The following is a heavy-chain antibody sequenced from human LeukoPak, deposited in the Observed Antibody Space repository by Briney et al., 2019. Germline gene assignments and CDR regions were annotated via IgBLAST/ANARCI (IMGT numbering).Heavy chain of an antibody. Sequence: ASVKVSCKASGYTFTSYAMNWVRQAPGQGLEWMGWINTNTGNSTYAQGFTGRFVFSLDTSVSTAYLQISSLKAEDTAVYYCARDAGGTAMWDFDYWGQGTLVTVSS. D-gene: IGHD5-18*01. CDR2: INTNTGNS. J-gene: IGHJ4*02. V-gene: IGHV7-4-1*02. CDR3: ARDAGGTAMWDFDY. CDR1: GYTFTSYA.